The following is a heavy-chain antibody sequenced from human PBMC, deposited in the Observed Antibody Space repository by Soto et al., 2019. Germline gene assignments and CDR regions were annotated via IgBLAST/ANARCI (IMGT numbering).Heavy chain of an antibody. CDR2: INPNSGGT. D-gene: IGHD3-16*01. V-gene: IGHV1-2*04. CDR3: ARDLGGGYYFDY. J-gene: IGHJ4*02. CDR1: GYTFTGYY. Sequence: QVQLVQSGAEVKKPGASVKVSCKASGYTFTGYYMHWVRQAPGQGLERMGWINPNSGGTNYTQKFQGWVTRTRDTSISTAYMELSRLRSDDTAVYYCARDLGGGYYFDYWGQGTLVTVSS.